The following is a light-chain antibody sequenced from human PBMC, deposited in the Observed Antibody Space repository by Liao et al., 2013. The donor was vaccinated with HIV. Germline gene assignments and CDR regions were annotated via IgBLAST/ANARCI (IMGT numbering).Light chain of an antibody. Sequence: SYELTQPPSVSVSPGQTASITCSGDKLGDKYVSWYQRKPGQSPAVVIYQNTKRPSGIPERFSGSNSGNTATLTISGTQAMDEADYFCQVWDFSTSFVFGTGTTVTVL. V-gene: IGLV3-1*01. CDR1: KLGDKY. J-gene: IGLJ1*01. CDR3: QVWDFSTSFV. CDR2: QNT.